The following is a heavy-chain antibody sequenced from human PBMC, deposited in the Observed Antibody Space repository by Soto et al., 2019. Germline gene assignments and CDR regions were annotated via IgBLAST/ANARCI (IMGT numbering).Heavy chain of an antibody. J-gene: IGHJ4*02. D-gene: IGHD3-16*01. CDR2: IYYSGST. Sequence: QVQLQESGPGLVKPSETLSLTCTVSGGSISSYYWSWIRQPPGKGLEWIGYIYYSGSTNYNPSLKRRVTISVDTSKNQFSLKLSSVTAADTAGYYCARAWGANVFDFWGQGTLVTVSS. CDR1: GGSISSYY. CDR3: ARAWGANVFDF. V-gene: IGHV4-59*08.